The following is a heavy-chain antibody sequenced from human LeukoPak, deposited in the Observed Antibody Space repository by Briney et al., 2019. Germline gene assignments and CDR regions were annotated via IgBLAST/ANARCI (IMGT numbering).Heavy chain of an antibody. V-gene: IGHV3-21*01. J-gene: IGHJ4*02. CDR1: GFTLSSYN. CDR3: ASWGGLVPAAPYNDY. D-gene: IGHD2-2*01. CDR2: ISSSSSYI. Sequence: GGSLRLSCAASGFTLSSYNMNWVRQAPGKGLEWVSSISSSSSYIYYADSVKGRFTISRDNAKNSLYLQMNSLKAEDSAVYYCASWGGLVPAAPYNDYWGQGTLVTVSS.